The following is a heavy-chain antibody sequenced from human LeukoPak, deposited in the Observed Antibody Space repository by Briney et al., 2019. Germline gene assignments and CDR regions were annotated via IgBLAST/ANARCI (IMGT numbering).Heavy chain of an antibody. D-gene: IGHD5-18*01. CDR2: IYYSGST. Sequence: SETLSLTCTVSGGSISSYYWSWIRQPPGKGLEWIGYIYYSGSTNYSPSLKSRVTISVDTSKNQFSLKLSSVTAADTAVYYCARVGGRGYSYYFDYWGQGTLVTVSS. J-gene: IGHJ4*02. CDR3: ARVGGRGYSYYFDY. CDR1: GGSISSYY. V-gene: IGHV4-59*01.